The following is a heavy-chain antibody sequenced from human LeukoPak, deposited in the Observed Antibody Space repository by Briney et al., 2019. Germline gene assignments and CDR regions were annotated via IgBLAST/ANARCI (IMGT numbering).Heavy chain of an antibody. CDR1: GYTFTGYY. CDR2: NNPNSGGT. CDR3: ARDIGGVVTAISDY. J-gene: IGHJ4*02. V-gene: IGHV1-2*02. D-gene: IGHD2-21*02. Sequence: GSVKVSCKASGYTFTGYYMHWVREAPGQGLEWMGGNNPNSGGTNYAQKFQGRVTMTRDTSISTAYMELSSLRSEDTAVYYCARDIGGVVTAISDYWGQGTLVTVSS.